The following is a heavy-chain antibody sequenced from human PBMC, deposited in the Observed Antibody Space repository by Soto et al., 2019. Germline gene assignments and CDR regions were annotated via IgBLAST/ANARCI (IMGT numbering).Heavy chain of an antibody. J-gene: IGHJ4*02. CDR3: ARLGGYVSVGYYYLWDS. CDR2: INHSGST. CDR1: DGSMNSDSSY. V-gene: IGHV4-39*01. D-gene: IGHD3-22*01. Sequence: QLQLQESGPGLVKPSETLSLTCRVSDGSMNSDSSYWGWIRQPPGKVLEWIGVINHSGSTYHNLSLKGRVTMSVDASRNQFSLKLTSMTAADMAVYYCARLGGYVSVGYYYLWDSWGQGTLVTVSS.